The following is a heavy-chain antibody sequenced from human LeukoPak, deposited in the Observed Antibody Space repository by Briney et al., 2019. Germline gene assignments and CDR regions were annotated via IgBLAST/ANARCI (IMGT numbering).Heavy chain of an antibody. J-gene: IGHJ4*02. CDR2: IKHDGSEK. CDR3: TRRLDD. Sequence: GGSLRLSCAASGFSFNSDWMDWVRQAPGKGLEWVANIKHDGSEKNYLDSVKGRFTISRDNAQNSLYLQMNGLRVEDTAVYYCTRRLDDWGQGTLVTVSS. CDR1: GFSFNSDW. V-gene: IGHV3-7*01. D-gene: IGHD3-16*01.